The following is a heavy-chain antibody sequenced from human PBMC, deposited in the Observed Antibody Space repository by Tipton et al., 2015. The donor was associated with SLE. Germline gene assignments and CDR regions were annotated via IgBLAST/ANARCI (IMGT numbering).Heavy chain of an antibody. V-gene: IGHV4-34*01. Sequence: TLSLTCAVYGGSFSGYYWSWIRQPPGKGLEWIGEINHTGSTKYNPSLKSRVTISVDTSKNQFSLKLSSVTAADTAVYYCARGLKGSSGWYLRHPSGMDVWGQGTTVTVSS. CDR1: GGSFSGYY. D-gene: IGHD6-19*01. J-gene: IGHJ6*02. CDR3: ARGLKGSSGWYLRHPSGMDV. CDR2: INHTGST.